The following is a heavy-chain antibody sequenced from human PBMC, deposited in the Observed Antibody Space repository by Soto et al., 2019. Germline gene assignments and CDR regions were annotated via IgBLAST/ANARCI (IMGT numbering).Heavy chain of an antibody. CDR2: ITSRSDYI. Sequence: EVQLVESGGGLVKPGGSLRLSCAASGFTFSAYSMSWVRQAPGKGLEWVSSITSRSDYIYYADSLKGRFTISRDNAKNSLYLQMHSLRAEGTAFHYCARVDVYTYPNGYLGQGTLVTVSS. D-gene: IGHD1-20*01. J-gene: IGHJ4*02. V-gene: IGHV3-21*02. CDR3: ARVDVYTYPNGY. CDR1: GFTFSAYS.